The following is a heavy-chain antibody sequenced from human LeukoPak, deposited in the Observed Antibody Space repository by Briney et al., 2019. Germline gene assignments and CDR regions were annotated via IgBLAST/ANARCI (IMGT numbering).Heavy chain of an antibody. D-gene: IGHD3-22*01. Sequence: GGSLRLSCVGSGFTYTAHWMTWVRQAPGKGLEWVANIKEDGREKYYVDSVKGRFAISRDNAKNSLYLQMNSLRVEDTAVYYCTSRLFDYWGQGTLVTVSS. CDR2: IKEDGREK. CDR1: GFTYTAHW. CDR3: TSRLFDY. J-gene: IGHJ4*02. V-gene: IGHV3-7*03.